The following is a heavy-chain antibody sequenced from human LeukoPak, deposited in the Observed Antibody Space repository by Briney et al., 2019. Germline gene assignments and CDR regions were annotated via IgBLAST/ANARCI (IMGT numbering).Heavy chain of an antibody. CDR3: ARDRLNWSHCSSTSCYNAFDI. CDR2: INPSGGST. J-gene: IGHJ3*02. Sequence: GASVKVSCKASGYTFTSYYMHWVRQAPGQGLEWMGIINPSGGSTSYAQKFQGRVTMTRDTSTSTVYMELSSLRSEDTAVYYCARDRLNWSHCSSTSCYNAFDIWGQGTMVTVSS. D-gene: IGHD2-2*02. CDR1: GYTFTSYY. V-gene: IGHV1-46*01.